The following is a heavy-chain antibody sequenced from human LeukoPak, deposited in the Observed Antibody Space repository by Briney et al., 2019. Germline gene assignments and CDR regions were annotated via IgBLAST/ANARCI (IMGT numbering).Heavy chain of an antibody. J-gene: IGHJ6*02. V-gene: IGHV1-18*01. Sequence: GRSLRLSCAASGFTFSSYAMNWVRQAPGQGLEWMGWISAYNGNTNYAQKLQGRVTMTTDTSTSTAYMELSRLRSDDTAVYYCARDCSSTSCYEADGMDVWGQGTTVTVSS. CDR3: ARDCSSTSCYEADGMDV. CDR1: GFTFSSYA. CDR2: ISAYNGNT. D-gene: IGHD2-2*01.